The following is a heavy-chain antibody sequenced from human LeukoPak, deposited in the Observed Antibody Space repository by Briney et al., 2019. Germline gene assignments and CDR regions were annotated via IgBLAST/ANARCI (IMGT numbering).Heavy chain of an antibody. J-gene: IGHJ4*02. Sequence: RSGGSLRLSCAASGFTFSNYWMTWVRQAPGKGLEWVSSISGSNSYIFYADSVKGRFTVSRDNAKDSLYLQMNSLRAEDTAVYYSARALTTLTYEGYWGQGTLVTVSS. CDR3: ARALTTLTYEGY. V-gene: IGHV3-21*01. D-gene: IGHD1-1*01. CDR1: GFTFSNYW. CDR2: ISGSNSYI.